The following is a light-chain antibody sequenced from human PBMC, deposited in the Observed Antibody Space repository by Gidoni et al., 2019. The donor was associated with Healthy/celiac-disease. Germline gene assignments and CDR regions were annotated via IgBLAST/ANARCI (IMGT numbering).Light chain of an antibody. V-gene: IGLV2-8*01. Sequence: QSALTQPPSASGPPGQSVTISCTGTSSDVGGYYYVSWYQQHPGKAPKLMIYEVSKRPSGVPDRFSGSKSGNTASLTVSGLQAEDEADYYCSSYAGSNNFVFGTGTKVTVL. J-gene: IGLJ1*01. CDR1: SSDVGGYYY. CDR3: SSYAGSNNFV. CDR2: EVS.